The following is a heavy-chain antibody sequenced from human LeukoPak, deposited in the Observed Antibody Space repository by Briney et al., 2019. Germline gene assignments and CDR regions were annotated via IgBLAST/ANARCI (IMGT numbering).Heavy chain of an antibody. Sequence: GGSLRLSCAASGFTFTTYAMIWVRRAPGQGLERVSAISGSGDATYYADFVKGRFTISRDNSENMVFLQMNSLRAEDTAVYYCGRLSGTSGTTSRVLHYWGQGVLVTVSS. CDR2: ISGSGDAT. CDR3: GRLSGTSGTTSRVLHY. V-gene: IGHV3-23*01. CDR1: GFTFTTYA. D-gene: IGHD1-1*01. J-gene: IGHJ4*02.